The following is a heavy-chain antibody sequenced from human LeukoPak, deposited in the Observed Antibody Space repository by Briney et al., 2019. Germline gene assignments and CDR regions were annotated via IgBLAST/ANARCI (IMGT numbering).Heavy chain of an antibody. V-gene: IGHV4-34*01. J-gene: IGHJ6*03. Sequence: SETLSVTCGVYGDSFSWHYWSWIRQPPGKGMEWIGEINQRGTTTYNPSLKSRLTISMDTSRNQYFLNLDSVTAADTAIYYWARPGIRDYFYYMDVWGEGTPVTVSS. CDR1: GDSFSWHY. CDR2: INQRGTT. CDR3: ARPGIRDYFYYMDV. D-gene: IGHD3-3*02.